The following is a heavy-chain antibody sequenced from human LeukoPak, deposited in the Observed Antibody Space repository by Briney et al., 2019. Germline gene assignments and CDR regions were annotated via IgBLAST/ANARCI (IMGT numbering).Heavy chain of an antibody. CDR1: GGSINNFY. D-gene: IGHD2-2*01. CDR2: IYISGST. V-gene: IGHV4-4*07. CDR3: ARGAAVPSAMSLILYYYYYMDV. Sequence: SETLSLTCTVSGGSINNFYWNWIRQPAGKGLEWIGRIYISGSTNYNPSLRSRVNMSVDTSKKQFFLKLSSVTAADTAVYYRARGAAVPSAMSLILYYYYYMDVWGKGTTVTVSS. J-gene: IGHJ6*03.